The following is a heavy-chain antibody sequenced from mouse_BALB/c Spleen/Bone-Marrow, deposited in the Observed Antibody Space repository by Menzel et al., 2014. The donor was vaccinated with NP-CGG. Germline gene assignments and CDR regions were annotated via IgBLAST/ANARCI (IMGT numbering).Heavy chain of an antibody. CDR2: ISSGGSYT. CDR1: GFTFSSYA. CDR3: ARHITTVVADY. V-gene: IGHV5-9-3*01. Sequence: EVQLVESGGGLVKPGGSLKLSCAASGFTFSSYAMSWVRQTPEKRLEWVATISSGGSYTYYPDSVKGRFTIPRDNAKNTLYLQMSSLRSEDTAMYYCARHITTVVADYWGQGTTLTVSS. D-gene: IGHD1-1*01. J-gene: IGHJ2*01.